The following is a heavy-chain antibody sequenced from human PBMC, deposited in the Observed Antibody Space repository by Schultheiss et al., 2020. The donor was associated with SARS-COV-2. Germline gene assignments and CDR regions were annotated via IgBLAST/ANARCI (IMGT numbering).Heavy chain of an antibody. V-gene: IGHV4-59*12. CDR3: ARAGIAAAGPQIDY. CDR2: IYYSGST. J-gene: IGHJ4*02. CDR1: GGSISSYY. D-gene: IGHD6-13*01. Sequence: SQTLSLTCTVSGGSISSYYWSWIRQPPGKGLEWIGYIYYSGSTNYNPSLKSRVTISVDTSKNQFSLKLSSVTAADTAVYYCARAGIAAAGPQIDYWGQGTLVTVSS.